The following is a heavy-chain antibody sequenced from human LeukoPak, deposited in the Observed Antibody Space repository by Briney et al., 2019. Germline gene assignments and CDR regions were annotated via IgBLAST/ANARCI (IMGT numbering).Heavy chain of an antibody. D-gene: IGHD3-22*01. CDR1: GFTFSTYW. V-gene: IGHV3-74*01. J-gene: IGHJ3*02. CDR3: VRDSSSSFYKPDDAFDI. CDR2: INSDGSST. Sequence: GGSLRLSCAASGFTFSTYWMHWVRQAPGKGLVWVSRINSDGSSTAYAASVKGRFTISRDNAKNTLYLQMNSLRAEDTAVYYCVRDSSSSFYKPDDAFDIWGQGTMVTVSS.